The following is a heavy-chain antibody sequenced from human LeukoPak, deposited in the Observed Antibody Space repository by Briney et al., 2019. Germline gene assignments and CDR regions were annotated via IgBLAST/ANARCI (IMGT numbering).Heavy chain of an antibody. CDR1: GFTFSSYG. Sequence: GGSLRLSCAASGFTFSSYGMHWVRQAPGKGLEWVAFIRYDGSNKYYADSVKGRFTISRDNSKNTLYLQMNSLRAEDTAVYYCARARASGWHWYFDLWGRGTLVTVSS. CDR2: IRYDGSNK. CDR3: ARARASGWHWYFDL. V-gene: IGHV3-30*02. J-gene: IGHJ2*01. D-gene: IGHD6-19*01.